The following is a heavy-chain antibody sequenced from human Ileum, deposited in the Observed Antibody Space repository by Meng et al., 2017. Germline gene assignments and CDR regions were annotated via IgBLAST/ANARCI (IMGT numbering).Heavy chain of an antibody. Sequence: QVQLQESGPGLVKPSQTLSLNCTVSGGSITSGDYYWSWIRQPPAKGLEWIGYIFYTGATYSNPSLKSRVTVSLDTSKSQFSLKLSSVTAADTAIYYCVSERRRSYFFDYWGQGTLVTVSS. CDR3: VSERRRSYFFDY. CDR1: GGSITSGDYY. J-gene: IGHJ4*02. CDR2: IFYTGAT. V-gene: IGHV4-30-4*01.